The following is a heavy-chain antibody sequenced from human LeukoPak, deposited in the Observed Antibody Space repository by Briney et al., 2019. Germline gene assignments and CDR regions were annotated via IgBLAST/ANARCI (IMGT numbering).Heavy chain of an antibody. V-gene: IGHV3-21*01. CDR2: ISSSYSTYI. J-gene: IGHJ4*02. CDR3: ARDGLVGPFSY. D-gene: IGHD1-26*01. Sequence: PGGSLRLSCVASGFTFSSYSMNWVRQAPGKGLEWVSSISSSYSTYIYYADSLKGRFTISRDNAKNSLYLQMNSLRVEDTAVYYCARDGLVGPFSYWGQGTLVTVSS. CDR1: GFTFSSYS.